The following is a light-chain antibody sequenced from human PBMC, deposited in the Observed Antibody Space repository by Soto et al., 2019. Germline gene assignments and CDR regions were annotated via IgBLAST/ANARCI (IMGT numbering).Light chain of an antibody. Sequence: QSALTQPASVSGSPGQSITISCTGTSSDVGSYNYVSWYQQHPGKAPKLMIYDVSNRPSGVSNRFSGSKSGNTASLTISGLQAEGEADYYCSSYTSSSTLVFGTGTKVTVL. CDR3: SSYTSSSTLV. J-gene: IGLJ1*01. CDR1: SSDVGSYNY. CDR2: DVS. V-gene: IGLV2-14*01.